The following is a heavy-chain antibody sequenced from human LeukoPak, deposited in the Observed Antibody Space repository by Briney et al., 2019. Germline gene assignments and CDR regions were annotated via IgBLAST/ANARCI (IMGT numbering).Heavy chain of an antibody. D-gene: IGHD5/OR15-5a*01. CDR3: ARDACHPTDAFDI. CDR2: IYSGGNT. Sequence: GGSLRLSCAASGITVNTNYMSWVRQAPGKGLEWVSVIYSGGNTCYADSVKGRFTISRDNSKNTLYLQMNSPRVDDTAIYYCARDACHPTDAFDIWGQGTMVTVSP. V-gene: IGHV3-66*01. J-gene: IGHJ3*02. CDR1: GITVNTNY.